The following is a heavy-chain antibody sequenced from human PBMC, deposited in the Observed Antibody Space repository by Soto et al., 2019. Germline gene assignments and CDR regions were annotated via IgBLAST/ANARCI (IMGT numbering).Heavy chain of an antibody. CDR2: ISYDGSNK. CDR1: GFTFSSYA. J-gene: IGHJ4*02. V-gene: IGHV3-30-3*01. Sequence: GGSLRLSCAASGFTFSSYAMHWVRQAPGKGLEWVAVISYDGSNKYYADSVKGRFTISRDNSKNTLYLQMNSLRAEDTAVYYCARDSGYSSSWYFDYWGQGTLVTVSS. D-gene: IGHD6-13*01. CDR3: ARDSGYSSSWYFDY.